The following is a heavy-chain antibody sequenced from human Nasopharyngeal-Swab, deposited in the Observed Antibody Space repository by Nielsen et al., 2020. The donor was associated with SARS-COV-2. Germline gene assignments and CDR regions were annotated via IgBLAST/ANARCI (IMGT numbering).Heavy chain of an antibody. CDR2: IYESGST. V-gene: IGHV4-4*02. Sequence: GSLRLSCTVSGGSISSWNWWTWVRQAPGKGLEWIGEIYESGSTNYSPSLKNRITMSIDKSKNQFSLNLRSVTAADTAVYYCAPLGYCSGSNCYSSSCWGQETLVTVSS. CDR3: APLGYCSGSNCYSSSC. CDR1: GGSISSWNW. J-gene: IGHJ4*02. D-gene: IGHD2-15*01.